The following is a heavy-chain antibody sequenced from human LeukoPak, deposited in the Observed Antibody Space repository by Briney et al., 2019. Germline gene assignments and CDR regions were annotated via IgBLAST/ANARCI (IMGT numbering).Heavy chain of an antibody. CDR2: IYYSGST. V-gene: IGHV4-59*01. J-gene: IGHJ4*02. Sequence: SETLSLTCTFSGGSISSYYWSWIRQPPGKGLEWIGYIYYSGSTNYNPSLKSRVTISVDTSKNQFSLKLSSVTAAVTAVYYCARAGRGGYNQVDYWGKGTLVTVSS. D-gene: IGHD5-24*01. CDR1: GGSISSYY. CDR3: ARAGRGGYNQVDY.